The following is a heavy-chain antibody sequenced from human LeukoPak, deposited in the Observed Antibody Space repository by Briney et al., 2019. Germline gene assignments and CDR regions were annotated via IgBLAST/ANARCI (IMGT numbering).Heavy chain of an antibody. D-gene: IGHD5-18*01. V-gene: IGHV1-69*05. Sequence: ASVKVSCKASGGTFSSYAIGWVRQAPGQGLEWMGGIIPIFGTANYAQKFQGRVTITTDESTSTAYMELSSLRSEDTAVYYCARDSRIQLWLGRESGTYYYYYMDVWGRGTTVTVSS. CDR1: GGTFSSYA. CDR3: ARDSRIQLWLGRESGTYYYYYMDV. J-gene: IGHJ6*03. CDR2: IIPIFGTA.